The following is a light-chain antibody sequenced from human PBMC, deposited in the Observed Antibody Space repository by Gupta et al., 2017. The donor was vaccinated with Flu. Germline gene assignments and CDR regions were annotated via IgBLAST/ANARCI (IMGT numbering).Light chain of an antibody. J-gene: IGKJ1*01. CDR3: MQGLQTTWT. CDR2: LGS. V-gene: IGKV2-28*01. CDR1: QSLLHSDGYSY. Sequence: DIVMTQSPLSLPVTPGEPASISCRSSQSLLHSDGYSYLDWYLQKPGQSPQLLIYLGSDRASGVPDRFSGSGSGTDFTLKISRVEAEDVGVYYCMQGLQTTWTFGQGTKVETK.